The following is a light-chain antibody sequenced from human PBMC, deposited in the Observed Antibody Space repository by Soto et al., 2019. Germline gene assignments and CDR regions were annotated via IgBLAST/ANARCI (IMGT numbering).Light chain of an antibody. CDR3: QQYGSSPT. J-gene: IGKJ1*01. Sequence: EIVLTQSPGTLSLSPGERATLSCRASQSVTGRYLAWYQQKAGQAPRLLIYGAFSRATDIPDRFSGSGSGTDFTLTISRLEPEDFAVYFCQQYGSSPTFGQGTKVEIK. CDR1: QSVTGRY. V-gene: IGKV3-20*01. CDR2: GAF.